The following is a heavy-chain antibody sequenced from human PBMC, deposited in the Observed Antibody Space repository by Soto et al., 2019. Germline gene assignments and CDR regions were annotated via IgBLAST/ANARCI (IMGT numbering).Heavy chain of an antibody. CDR1: GFTFTSSA. D-gene: IGHD6-6*01. V-gene: IGHV1-58*01. CDR2: IVVGSGNT. J-gene: IGHJ3*02. CDR3: AALVGTEGGGYAFDI. Sequence: QMQLVQSGPEVKKPGTSVKVSCKASGFTFTSSAVQWVRQARGQRLEWIGWIVVGSGNTNYAQKFQERVTITRDMSTRTAYMELSSLRSEDTAVYYCAALVGTEGGGYAFDIWGQGTMVTVSS.